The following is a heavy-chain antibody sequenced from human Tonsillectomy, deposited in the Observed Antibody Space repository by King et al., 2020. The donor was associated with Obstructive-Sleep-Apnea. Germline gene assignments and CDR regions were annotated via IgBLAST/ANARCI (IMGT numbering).Heavy chain of an antibody. CDR3: ARESSSLVDS. J-gene: IGHJ4*02. Sequence: VQLVESGGGVVQPGRSLRVSCAASGFTFSSYGMHWVRQALGKGLEWVAVIWDDGSNKYYADSVKGRFTISRDNSRNTLYLQMNSLRAEDTAVYYCARESSSLVDSWGQGTLVTVSS. CDR2: IWDDGSNK. V-gene: IGHV3-33*01. CDR1: GFTFSSYG. D-gene: IGHD6-13*01.